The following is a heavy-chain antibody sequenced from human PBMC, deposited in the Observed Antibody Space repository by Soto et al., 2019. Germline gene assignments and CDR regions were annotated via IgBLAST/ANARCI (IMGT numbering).Heavy chain of an antibody. D-gene: IGHD2-2*01. CDR3: AHLRGASVVVPAAMPPTFDY. CDR2: IYWDADK. V-gene: IGHV2-5*02. Sequence: QITLKESGPTLVKPTQTLTLTCTFSGFSLSTSGVGVGWIRQSPGKALEWLALIYWDADKRYSPSLKGRLTITEDTSQTQVVLTTTNMDPVDTATYYCAHLRGASVVVPAAMPPTFDYWGQGTLVTVSS. J-gene: IGHJ4*02. CDR1: GFSLSTSGVG.